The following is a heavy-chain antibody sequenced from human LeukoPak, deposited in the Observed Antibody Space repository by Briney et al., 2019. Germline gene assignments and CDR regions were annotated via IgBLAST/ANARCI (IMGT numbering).Heavy chain of an antibody. D-gene: IGHD4-23*01. V-gene: IGHV3-7*03. CDR1: GFTLSSYW. J-gene: IGHJ4*02. Sequence: SGGSLSLSCAASGFTLSSYWMAWVRQAPGKGLEWVANIKHDESEKYYAESVRGRFTISRENAKNSLYLQMNSLRAEDTALYYCARDNGGSLDHWGQGTLLTVSS. CDR3: ARDNGGSLDH. CDR2: IKHDESEK.